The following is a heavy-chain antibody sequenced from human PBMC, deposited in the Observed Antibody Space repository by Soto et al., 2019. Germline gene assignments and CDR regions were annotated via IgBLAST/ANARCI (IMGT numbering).Heavy chain of an antibody. D-gene: IGHD2-8*01. V-gene: IGHV4-59*01. CDR1: GCSISNFY. Sequence: PSETLSLTCTFSGCSISNFYWSWIRQPPGKGLEWIGYISYSGNTNYNPSLKSRVSISVDTSKNQLSLNLTSVAAADTAVYYCARAPMVLSRSYFDSWGQGTPVTVSS. J-gene: IGHJ4*02. CDR2: ISYSGNT. CDR3: ARAPMVLSRSYFDS.